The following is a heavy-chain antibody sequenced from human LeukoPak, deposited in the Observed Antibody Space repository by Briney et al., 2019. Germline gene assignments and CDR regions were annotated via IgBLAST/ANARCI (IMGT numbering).Heavy chain of an antibody. D-gene: IGHD2-21*02. CDR2: ISYDGSNK. Sequence: PGGSLRLSCAASGFTFSIYAMHWVRQAPGKGLEWVAVISYDGSNKYYADSVKGRFTISRDNSKNTLYLQMNSLRAEDTAVYYCASDSYCGGDCYSANGYWGQGTLVTVSS. CDR3: ASDSYCGGDCYSANGY. V-gene: IGHV3-30-3*01. J-gene: IGHJ4*02. CDR1: GFTFSIYA.